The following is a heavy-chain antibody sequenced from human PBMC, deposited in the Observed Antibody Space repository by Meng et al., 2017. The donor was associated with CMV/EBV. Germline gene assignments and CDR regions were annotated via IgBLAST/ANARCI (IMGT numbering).Heavy chain of an antibody. CDR1: GYTFTSYD. Sequence: ASVKVSCKASGYTFTSYDINWVRQATGQGLEWMGWMNPNSGNTGYAQKFQGRVTMTRNTSISTAYMELSSLRSEDTAVYYCARGRGAVPAAIVQNWFDPWGQGTLVTVSS. D-gene: IGHD2-2*01. J-gene: IGHJ5*02. CDR3: ARGRGAVPAAIVQNWFDP. V-gene: IGHV1-8*01. CDR2: MNPNSGNT.